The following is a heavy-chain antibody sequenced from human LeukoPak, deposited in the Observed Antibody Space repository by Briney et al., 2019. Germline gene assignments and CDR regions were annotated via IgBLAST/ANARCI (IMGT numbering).Heavy chain of an antibody. CDR2: ISDSGST. CDR3: AVYCSSTSCYEYSGSYYAFDI. D-gene: IGHD2-2*01. Sequence: PSETLSLTCTVSAGSISSYYWSWIRQPPGKGLEWIGFISDSGSTKYNPSLKSRVTISVDTSKNQFSLKLSSVTAADTAVYYCAVYCSSTSCYEYSGSYYAFDIWGQGTMVTVSS. CDR1: AGSISSYY. V-gene: IGHV4-59*01. J-gene: IGHJ3*02.